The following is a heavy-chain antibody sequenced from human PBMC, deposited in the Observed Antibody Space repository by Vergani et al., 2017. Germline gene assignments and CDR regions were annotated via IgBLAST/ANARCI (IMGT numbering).Heavy chain of an antibody. Sequence: QVQLQESGPGLVKASQTLSLTCTVSGGSFNTYYWSWIRQSPGKGLEWIGYIYSTGSTNYNPSLNSRVTMSVDTSKNQFSLKLSSVTAADTAVYYCARSAREYYYYMDVWGKGTTVTVSS. CDR2: IYSTGST. D-gene: IGHD6-6*01. CDR1: GGSFNTYY. CDR3: ARSAREYYYYMDV. J-gene: IGHJ6*03. V-gene: IGHV4-59*08.